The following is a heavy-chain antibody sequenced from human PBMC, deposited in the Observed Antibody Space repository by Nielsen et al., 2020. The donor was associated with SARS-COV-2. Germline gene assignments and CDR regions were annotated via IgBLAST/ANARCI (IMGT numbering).Heavy chain of an antibody. CDR3: ARDLTYYYDSSGSSYYFDY. V-gene: IGHV1-46*01. D-gene: IGHD3-22*01. Sequence: ASVKVSCKASGYTFTSYYMHWVRQAPGQGLEWMGIINPSGGSTSYAQKFQGRVTMTTDTSTSTAYMELRSLRSDDTAVYYCARDLTYYYDSSGSSYYFDYWGQGTLVTVSS. J-gene: IGHJ4*02. CDR2: INPSGGST. CDR1: GYTFTSYY.